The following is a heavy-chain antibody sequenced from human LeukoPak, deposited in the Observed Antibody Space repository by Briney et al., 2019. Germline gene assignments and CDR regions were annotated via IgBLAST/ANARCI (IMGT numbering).Heavy chain of an antibody. D-gene: IGHD6-19*01. CDR3: ARDRSSGWPDFDY. J-gene: IGHJ4*02. CDR2: IIPILGIA. CDR1: GYTFTSYD. Sequence: GASVKVSCKASGYTFTSYDINWVRQAPGQGLEWMGRIIPILGIANYAQKFQGRVTITADKSTSTAYMELSSLRSEDTAVYYCARDRSSGWPDFDYWGQGTLVTVSS. V-gene: IGHV1-69*04.